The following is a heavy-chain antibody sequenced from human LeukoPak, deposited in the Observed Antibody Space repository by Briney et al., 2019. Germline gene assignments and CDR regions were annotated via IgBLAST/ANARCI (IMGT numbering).Heavy chain of an antibody. V-gene: IGHV3-9*01. Sequence: GGSLRLSCAASGFTFDDYAMHWVRQAPGKGLEWVSGIIWNSGSIGYADSVKGRFTISRDNAKNSLYLQMNSLRAEDTALYYCAKAPNCDILTGRENYFDYWGQGTLVTVSS. CDR3: AKAPNCDILTGRENYFDY. CDR1: GFTFDDYA. J-gene: IGHJ4*02. D-gene: IGHD3-9*01. CDR2: IIWNSGSI.